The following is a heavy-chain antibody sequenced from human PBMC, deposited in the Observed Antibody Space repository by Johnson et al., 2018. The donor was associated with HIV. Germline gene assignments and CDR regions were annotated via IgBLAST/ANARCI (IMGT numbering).Heavy chain of an antibody. CDR1: GFIVGANY. Sequence: EQLVESGGGLIQPGGSLRLSCAASGFIVGANYMSWVRQAPGKGLEWVSVIYSGGSTYYVDSVKGRFTISRANAKNSLYLQMNSLRPEDTAVYYCVKDVVEVWFGELLRHDAFDICGQGTMVTVSS. V-gene: IGHV3-66*03. J-gene: IGHJ3*02. CDR3: VKDVVEVWFGELLRHDAFDI. CDR2: IYSGGST. D-gene: IGHD3-10*01.